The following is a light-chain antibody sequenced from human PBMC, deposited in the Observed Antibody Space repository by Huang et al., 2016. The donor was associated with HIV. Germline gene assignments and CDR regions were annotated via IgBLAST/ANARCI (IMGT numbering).Light chain of an antibody. CDR2: GAS. V-gene: IGKV3-15*01. CDR3: QQYNNWPPRYT. Sequence: EIVMTQSPANLSVSPVERVTLSCRDSPTVNNNLAWYQRKPGQPPRLLIHGASTRATGIPARFSGSGSETEFTLTISSLQSEDVAVYYYQQYNNWPPRYTFGQGTKLDIK. J-gene: IGKJ2*01. CDR1: PTVNNN.